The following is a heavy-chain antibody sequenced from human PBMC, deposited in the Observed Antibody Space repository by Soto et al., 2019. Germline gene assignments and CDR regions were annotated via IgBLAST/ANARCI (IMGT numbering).Heavy chain of an antibody. J-gene: IGHJ4*02. Sequence: ASVKVSCKASGYTFTSXGISWVRQAPGQGLEWMGWISAYNGNTNYAQKLQGRVTMATDTSTSTAYMELRSLRSGDTAGYYCARARNRGNYFDIWGLGTLVTVSS. V-gene: IGHV1-18*01. CDR2: ISAYNGNT. CDR1: GYTFTSXG. D-gene: IGHD3-3*01. CDR3: ARARNRGNYFDI.